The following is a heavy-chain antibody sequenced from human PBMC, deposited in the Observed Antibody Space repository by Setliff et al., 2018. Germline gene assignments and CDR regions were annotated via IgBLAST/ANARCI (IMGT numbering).Heavy chain of an antibody. Sequence: ASVKVSCKASGYTFSNYGVTWVRQAPGQGLEWMGWVTVYNGNTKYAQNLQGRLTLTTDISTSTAYMELGSLATDDTAVYYCARVESMVRGKNILRHFDYWGQGIQVTVSS. CDR1: GYTFSNYG. CDR2: VTVYNGNT. V-gene: IGHV1-18*01. CDR3: ARVESMVRGKNILRHFDY. D-gene: IGHD3-10*01. J-gene: IGHJ4*02.